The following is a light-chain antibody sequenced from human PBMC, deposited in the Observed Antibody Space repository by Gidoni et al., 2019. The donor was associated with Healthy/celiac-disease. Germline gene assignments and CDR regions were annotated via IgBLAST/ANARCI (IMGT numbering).Light chain of an antibody. Sequence: SYELTQAPSVSVSPGQTATITCSGDKLEDKYVCWYQVKPGQSPVLVIYQDTKRPSGIPGRFSSSNSGNTATLTVSGTQAMDEADYFCQAWDSSTAVFGTGTKVT. CDR1: KLEDKY. CDR2: QDT. V-gene: IGLV3-1*01. J-gene: IGLJ1*01. CDR3: QAWDSSTAV.